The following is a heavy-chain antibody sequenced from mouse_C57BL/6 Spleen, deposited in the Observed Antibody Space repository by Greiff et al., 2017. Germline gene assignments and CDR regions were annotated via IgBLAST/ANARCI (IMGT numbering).Heavy chain of an antibody. D-gene: IGHD4-1*01. J-gene: IGHJ1*03. CDR1: EYEFPSHD. CDR3: ARQGAGGPWYFDV. Sequence: EVMLVESGGGLVQPGESLKLSCESNEYEFPSHDMSWVRKTPEKRLELVAAINSDGGSTYYPDTMARRFIISRDNTKKTLYLQMSSLRSEDTALYYGARQGAGGPWYFDVWGTGTTVTVSS. V-gene: IGHV5-2*03. CDR2: INSDGGST.